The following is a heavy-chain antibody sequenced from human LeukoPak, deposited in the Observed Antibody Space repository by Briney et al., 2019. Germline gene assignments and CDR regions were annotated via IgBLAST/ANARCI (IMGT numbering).Heavy chain of an antibody. J-gene: IGHJ4*02. CDR3: AHGSSYDSSGYYYEFFYY. V-gene: IGHV2-5*02. D-gene: IGHD3-22*01. CDR1: GFSLSTSGVG. Sequence: SGPTLVNPTQTLTLTCTFSGFSLSTSGVGVGWIRQPPGKALEWLALIYWDDDKRYSPSLKSRLTITKDTSKNQVVLTMTNMDPVDTATYYCAHGSSYDSSGYYYEFFYYWGQGTLVTVSS. CDR2: IYWDDDK.